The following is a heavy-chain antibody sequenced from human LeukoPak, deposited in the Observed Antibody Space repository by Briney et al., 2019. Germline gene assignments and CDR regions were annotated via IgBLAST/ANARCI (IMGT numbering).Heavy chain of an antibody. Sequence: SGPTLVNPTQALTLTCTFSGFSLSTSGMCVSWIRQPPGEALEWLARIDWDDDKYYSTSLKTRLTISKDTSKNQVVLTMTNMDPVDTATYYCARICLCGGDCYSHDYWGQGTLVTVSS. CDR1: GFSLSTSGMC. CDR3: ARICLCGGDCYSHDY. CDR2: IDWDDDK. D-gene: IGHD2-21*02. J-gene: IGHJ4*02. V-gene: IGHV2-70*11.